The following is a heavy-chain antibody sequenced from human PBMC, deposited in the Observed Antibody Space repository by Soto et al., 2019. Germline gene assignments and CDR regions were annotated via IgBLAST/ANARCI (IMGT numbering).Heavy chain of an antibody. D-gene: IGHD5-18*01. CDR2: IWSDGNNR. CDR1: GFSFNTYG. Sequence: QVQLVESGGGVLQPGKSLRLPCVASGFSFNTYGFHWVRQAPGKGLEWVSVIWSDGNNRYYADSVKGRFTISRDSSKNTLYLQMNSLRVEDTAVYYCARIQLDTIMALDYWGQGTLVTVSS. V-gene: IGHV3-33*01. CDR3: ARIQLDTIMALDY. J-gene: IGHJ4*02.